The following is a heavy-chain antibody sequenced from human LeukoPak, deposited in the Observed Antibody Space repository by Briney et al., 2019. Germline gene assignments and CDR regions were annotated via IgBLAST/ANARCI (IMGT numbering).Heavy chain of an antibody. CDR2: ISSGSSAI. CDR3: ARLRPGGSRYFDY. D-gene: IGHD1-26*01. J-gene: IGHJ4*02. V-gene: IGHV3-21*01. Sequence: GGSLRLSCEASGFTFTTYSMTWVRQAPGKGLEWVSIISSGSSAIFSADALKGRFTISRDNAKNTLYLQMNSLRAEDTAVYYCARLRPGGSRYFDYWGQGTLVTVSS. CDR1: GFTFTTYS.